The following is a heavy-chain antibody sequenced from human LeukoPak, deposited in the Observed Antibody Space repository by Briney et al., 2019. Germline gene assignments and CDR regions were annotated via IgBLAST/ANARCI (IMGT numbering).Heavy chain of an antibody. V-gene: IGHV3-23*01. CDR3: ARGLGGSLTFDY. CDR1: GFTFSSYG. D-gene: IGHD1-26*01. Sequence: GGSLRLSCAASGFTFSSYGMSWVRQAPGKGLEWVSAISGSGGSTYYADSVKGRFTISRDISKNTLYLQMSSLRAEDTAVYYCARGLGGSLTFDYWGQGTLVTVSS. CDR2: ISGSGGST. J-gene: IGHJ4*02.